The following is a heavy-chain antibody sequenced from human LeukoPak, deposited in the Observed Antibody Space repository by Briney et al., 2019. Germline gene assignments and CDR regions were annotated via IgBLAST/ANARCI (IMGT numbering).Heavy chain of an antibody. CDR3: ARHPRGSWYQYFYYYGMDV. Sequence: ASVKVSCKASGYTFTSYDINWVRQATGQGLEWMVWMNPNSGSTGYAQKFQGRVTMTRNTSISTAYMELSSLRSEDTAVYYCARHPRGSWYQYFYYYGMDVWGQGTTASVSS. D-gene: IGHD6-13*01. J-gene: IGHJ6*02. V-gene: IGHV1-8*01. CDR2: MNPNSGST. CDR1: GYTFTSYD.